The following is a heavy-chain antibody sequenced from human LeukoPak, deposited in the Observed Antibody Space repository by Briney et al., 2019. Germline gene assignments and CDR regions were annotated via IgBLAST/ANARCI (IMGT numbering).Heavy chain of an antibody. CDR2: ISAYNGNT. CDR1: GYTFTSYG. V-gene: IGHV1-18*01. D-gene: IGHD3-16*01. CDR3: ARDQSNLITFGGASFDP. J-gene: IGHJ5*02. Sequence: ASVKVSCKASGYTFTSYGISWVRQAPGQGLEWMGWISAYNGNTNYAQKLQGRVTMTTDTSTSTAYMELSSLRSEDTAVYYCARDQSNLITFGGASFDPWGQGTLVTVSS.